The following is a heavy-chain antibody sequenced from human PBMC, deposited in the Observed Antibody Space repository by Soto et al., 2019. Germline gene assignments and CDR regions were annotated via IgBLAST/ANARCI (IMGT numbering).Heavy chain of an antibody. Sequence: XGSLRLSCLPSGFTVTGDHMNWVRQAPGKGLEWVSTMYTGGRTFYADSVRGRFTISRDETKNSLYLQMDGLRVEDTAVYYCPRGGGGWDYWGQGYLVTVSS. D-gene: IGHD6-19*01. CDR1: GFTVTGDH. CDR2: MYTGGRT. V-gene: IGHV3-53*01. J-gene: IGHJ4*02. CDR3: PRGGGGWDY.